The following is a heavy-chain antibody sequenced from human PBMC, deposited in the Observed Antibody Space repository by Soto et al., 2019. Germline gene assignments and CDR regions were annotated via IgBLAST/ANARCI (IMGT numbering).Heavy chain of an antibody. J-gene: IGHJ6*01. CDR3: ANNMERLRYFALGF. CDR2: IDPSDSYT. CDR1: GYSFTSYC. D-gene: IGHD3-9*01. V-gene: IGHV5-10-1*01. Sequence: GESLKISCQCSGYSFTSYCIIWVRQMPGKGLEWMGRIDPSDSYTDYSPSFQGHVTISAGKSISTAYLQWSSLKASDTAMYYCANNMERLRYFALGFWGQGLSVTV.